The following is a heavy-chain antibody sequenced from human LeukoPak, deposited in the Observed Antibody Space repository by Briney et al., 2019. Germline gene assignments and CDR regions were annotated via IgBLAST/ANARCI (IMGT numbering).Heavy chain of an antibody. V-gene: IGHV3-7*03. J-gene: IGHJ6*02. CDR1: GFTFSSYW. Sequence: GGSLIFSCAASGFTFSSYWMNWARHAPGKWLEWVASINHNGNVNFYVDSVEGRFTISRDNAKNSLYLQMSNLRAEDTAVYFCARGGGLDVWGQGDTVTVSS. CDR2: INHNGNVN. D-gene: IGHD3-16*01. CDR3: ARGGGLDV.